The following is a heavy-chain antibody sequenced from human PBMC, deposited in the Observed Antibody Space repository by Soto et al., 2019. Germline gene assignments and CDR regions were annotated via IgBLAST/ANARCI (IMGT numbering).Heavy chain of an antibody. V-gene: IGHV3-74*03. CDR1: GFDFNNYW. Sequence: GSLRLSCGASGFDFNNYWMHWVRQDPGKGLVWVSRINGDGSDTKYADSVKGRFTISRDNAKNSLYLQMNSLRAEDTAVYYCARGLYYYDSSGYYGNWGQGTLVTVSS. CDR3: ARGLYYYDSSGYYGN. CDR2: INGDGSDT. J-gene: IGHJ4*02. D-gene: IGHD3-22*01.